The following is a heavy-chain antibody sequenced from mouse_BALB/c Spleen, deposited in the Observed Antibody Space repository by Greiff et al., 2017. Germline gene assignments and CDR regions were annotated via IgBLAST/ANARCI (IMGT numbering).Heavy chain of an antibody. Sequence: EVQLQESGPGLVKPSQSLSLTCTVTGYSITSDYAWNWIRQFPGNKLEWMGYISYSGSTSYNPSLKSRISITLDTSKNQFFLQLNSVTTEDTATYYCARSGSSYAMDYWGQGTSVTVSS. CDR3: ARSGSSYAMDY. V-gene: IGHV3-2*02. CDR2: ISYSGST. CDR1: GYSITSDYA. D-gene: IGHD1-1*01. J-gene: IGHJ4*01.